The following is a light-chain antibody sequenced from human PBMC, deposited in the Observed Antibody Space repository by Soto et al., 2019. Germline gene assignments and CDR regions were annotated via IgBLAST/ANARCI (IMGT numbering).Light chain of an antibody. Sequence: EVVMTQSTATLSLSPGERATLSCRASQSVSSSLAWYQQKPGQVPRLLIYDASTRATGIPARFSGSGSGTEFTLSISSLQSEDFAVYYCQQYNNWPPLTFGGGTKVEIK. CDR2: DAS. J-gene: IGKJ4*01. V-gene: IGKV3-15*01. CDR3: QQYNNWPPLT. CDR1: QSVSSS.